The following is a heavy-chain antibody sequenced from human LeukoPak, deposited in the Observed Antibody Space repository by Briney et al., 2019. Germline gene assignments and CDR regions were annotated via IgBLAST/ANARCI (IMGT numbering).Heavy chain of an antibody. D-gene: IGHD1-1*01. J-gene: IGHJ4*02. Sequence: SETLSLTCTVSGGSISGSSPYWGWIRQPPGKGLEWVGAISYSGSTFYSPSLRGRVTISVDTSRKQCSLNLSSVTATDTAVYYCARHTSGTMFSYWGQGTLVTVSS. V-gene: IGHV4-39*01. CDR1: GGSISGSSPY. CDR3: ARHTSGTMFSY. CDR2: ISYSGST.